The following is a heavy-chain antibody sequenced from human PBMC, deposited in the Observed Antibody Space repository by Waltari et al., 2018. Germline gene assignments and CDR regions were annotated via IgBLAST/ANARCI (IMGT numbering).Heavy chain of an antibody. Sequence: QLQLQESGPGLVKPSETLSLTSTVPGGSISSSSYYWCWIRQPPGKGLEWIGSIYYSGSTYYNPSLKSRVTISVDTSKNQFALKLSSVTAADTAVYYCAKHDYGDYNFAYWGQGTLVTVSS. CDR2: IYYSGST. V-gene: IGHV4-39*01. CDR1: GGSISSSSYY. CDR3: AKHDYGDYNFAY. D-gene: IGHD4-17*01. J-gene: IGHJ4*02.